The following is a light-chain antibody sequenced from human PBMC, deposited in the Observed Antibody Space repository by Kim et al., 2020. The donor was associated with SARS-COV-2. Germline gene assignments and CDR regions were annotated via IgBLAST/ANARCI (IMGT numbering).Light chain of an antibody. J-gene: IGKJ2*01. CDR3: HQYNSYSHT. V-gene: IGKV3-20*01. Sequence: LSPGERATLSCRASQTVTSNYLAWYQQKPGQAPRLLIYGTSSRATGIPDRFSGSGSGTDFTLTISRLEPEDFATYYCHQYNSYSHTFGQGTKLEIK. CDR2: GTS. CDR1: QTVTSNY.